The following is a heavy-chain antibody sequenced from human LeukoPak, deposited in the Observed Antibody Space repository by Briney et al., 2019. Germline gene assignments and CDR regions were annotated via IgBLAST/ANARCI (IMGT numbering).Heavy chain of an antibody. J-gene: IGHJ4*02. CDR1: GYTFTGYY. CDR3: ARDLYYDSRGLSLY. Sequence: ASVKVSCKASGYTFTGYYMHWVRQAPGQGLEWMGWINPNSGGTNYAQKFQGRVTMTRDTSISTAYMELSRLRSDDTAVYYCARDLYYDSRGLSLYWGQGTLVTVSS. CDR2: INPNSGGT. V-gene: IGHV1-2*02. D-gene: IGHD3-22*01.